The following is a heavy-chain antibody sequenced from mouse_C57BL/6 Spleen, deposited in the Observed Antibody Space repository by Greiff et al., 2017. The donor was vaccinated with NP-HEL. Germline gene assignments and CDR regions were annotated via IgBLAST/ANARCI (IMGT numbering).Heavy chain of an antibody. CDR1: GFTFSSYA. V-gene: IGHV5-4*01. CDR3: ARENLYYFDY. Sequence: EVQLVESGGGLVKPGGSLKLSCAASGFTFSSYAMSWVRQTPEKRLEWVATISAGGSYTYYPDNVKGRFTITRDNSKNNPYMQLSQLKSEDTAMYYCARENLYYFDYWGQGTTLTVSS. CDR2: ISAGGSYT. J-gene: IGHJ2*01.